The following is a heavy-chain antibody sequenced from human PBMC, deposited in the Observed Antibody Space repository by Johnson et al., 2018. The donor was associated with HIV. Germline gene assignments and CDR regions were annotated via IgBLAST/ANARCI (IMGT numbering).Heavy chain of an antibody. CDR2: IYSGGST. CDR1: GFTVSSNY. J-gene: IGHJ3*02. CDR3: ARERYDYGDHQAEAFDI. Sequence: EQLVESGGGLVQPGGSLRLSCAASGFTVSSNYMSWVRQAPGKGLEWVSVIYSGGSTYYADSVKGRFTISRDNSKNSLYLQMNSLRAEDTALYYCARERYDYGDHQAEAFDIWGQGTMVTVSS. D-gene: IGHD4-17*01. V-gene: IGHV3-66*01.